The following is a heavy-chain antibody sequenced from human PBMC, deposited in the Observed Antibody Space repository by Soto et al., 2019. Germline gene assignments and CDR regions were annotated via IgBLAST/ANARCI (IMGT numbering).Heavy chain of an antibody. V-gene: IGHV1-69*01. Sequence: QVQLVQSGAEVKKPGSSVKVSCKTSRDTFNKYAFNWVRQAPGQGLEWMGWIIPIFSSRNYAEKFQGRVTITADDSTSTAYMELRSLRFEDTAVYYCARGETYLVVWCQGTTVTVSS. J-gene: IGHJ6*02. CDR1: RDTFNKYA. CDR2: IIPIFSSR. CDR3: ARGETYLVV. D-gene: IGHD3-16*01.